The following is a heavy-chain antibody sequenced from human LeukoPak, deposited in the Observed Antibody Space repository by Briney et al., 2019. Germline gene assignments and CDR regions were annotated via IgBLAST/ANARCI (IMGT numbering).Heavy chain of an antibody. Sequence: PGGSLRLSCAASGFSFTTYEMNWVRQAPGKGLEWVPYISRSGNTKYYSDSVKGRFTISRDNVKDSLYLQMNSLRAEDTAVYYCARDLDGYNTFDYWGQGTLVTVSS. J-gene: IGHJ4*02. CDR3: ARDLDGYNTFDY. D-gene: IGHD5-24*01. CDR2: ISRSGNTK. CDR1: GFSFTTYE. V-gene: IGHV3-48*03.